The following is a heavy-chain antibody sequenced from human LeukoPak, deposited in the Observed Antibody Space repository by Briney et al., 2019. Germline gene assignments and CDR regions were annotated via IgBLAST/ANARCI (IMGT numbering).Heavy chain of an antibody. J-gene: IGHJ4*02. CDR2: IYSGGST. D-gene: IGHD3-16*01. V-gene: IGHV3-66*01. CDR3: ARYRVITNDYFDS. Sequence: GGSLRLSCAASGFTVSSNYMSWVRQAPGKGLEWVSVIYSGGSTYYADSVKGRFTISRDNSKNTLYLQMNSLRAEDTAVYYCARYRVITNDYFDSWGQGTLVTVSS. CDR1: GFTVSSNY.